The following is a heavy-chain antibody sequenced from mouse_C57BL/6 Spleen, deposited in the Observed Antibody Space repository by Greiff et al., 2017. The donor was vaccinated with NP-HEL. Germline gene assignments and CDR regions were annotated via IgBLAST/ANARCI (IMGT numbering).Heavy chain of an antibody. V-gene: IGHV1-59*01. Sequence: QVQLQQPGAELVRPGTSVKLSCKASGYTFTSYWMHWVKQRPGQGLEWIGVIDPSDSYTNYNQKFKGKATLTVDTSSSTAYMQLSSLTSEDSAVYYCARGVTSLGFDYWGQGTTLTVSS. J-gene: IGHJ2*01. CDR1: GYTFTSYW. D-gene: IGHD2-3*01. CDR2: IDPSDSYT. CDR3: ARGVTSLGFDY.